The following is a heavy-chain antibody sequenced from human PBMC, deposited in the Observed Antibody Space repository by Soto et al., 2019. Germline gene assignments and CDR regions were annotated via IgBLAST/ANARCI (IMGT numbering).Heavy chain of an antibody. V-gene: IGHV4-61*01. J-gene: IGHJ4*02. CDR3: ARMSRTVNY. D-gene: IGHD4-17*01. Sequence: PSETLSLTCTVSGDAITSSSYFWSWIRQSPGRGLEYIGYTYYNGRTNYNPSLQSRVTTSVDTSTSQFSLNLTSVTAGDTAVYYCARMSRTVNYWGQGIPVTVSS. CDR2: TYYNGRT. CDR1: GDAITSSSYF.